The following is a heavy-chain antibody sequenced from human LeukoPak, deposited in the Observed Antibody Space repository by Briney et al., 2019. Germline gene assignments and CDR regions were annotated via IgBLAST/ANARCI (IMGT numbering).Heavy chain of an antibody. CDR3: AKDSLYSSGLPYFGY. V-gene: IGHV3-23*01. CDR2: ISGSGGST. D-gene: IGHD6-19*01. J-gene: IGHJ4*02. Sequence: PGGSLRLSCAASGFAFSSYAMSWVRQAPGKGLEWVSAISGSGGSTYYADSVKGRFTISRDNSKNTLYLQMNSLRAEDTAVYCCAKDSLYSSGLPYFGYWGQGTLVTVSS. CDR1: GFAFSSYA.